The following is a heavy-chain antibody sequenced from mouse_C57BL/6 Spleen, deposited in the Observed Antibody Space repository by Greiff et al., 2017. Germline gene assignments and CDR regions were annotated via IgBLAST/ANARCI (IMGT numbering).Heavy chain of an antibody. J-gene: IGHJ4*01. CDR2: ISSGSSTI. D-gene: IGHD4-1*01. Sequence: EVQLVESGGGLVKPGGSLKLSCAASGFTFSDYGMHWVRQAPEQGLEWVAYISSGSSTIYYADKVKGRFTISRDNAKNTLFLQLTSLRSEDSAIYFCARGLGRYAMDYWGQGTSVTVSS. CDR3: ARGLGRYAMDY. V-gene: IGHV5-17*01. CDR1: GFTFSDYG.